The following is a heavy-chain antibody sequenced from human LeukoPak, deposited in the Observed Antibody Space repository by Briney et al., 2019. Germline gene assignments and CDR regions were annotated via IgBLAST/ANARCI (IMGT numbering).Heavy chain of an antibody. CDR3: ARSKRGFPYYFVY. Sequence: PGGSLRLSCAASGFSFSDYYMNWIRPAPGKGLEWVSYISSSSGYTNYADSVKGRFTISRDNAKNSLYLQMNSLRVEDTAVYYCARSKRGFPYYFVYWGQGTLVTVSS. CDR2: ISSSSGYT. J-gene: IGHJ4*02. V-gene: IGHV3-11*03. CDR1: GFSFSDYY. D-gene: IGHD3-10*01.